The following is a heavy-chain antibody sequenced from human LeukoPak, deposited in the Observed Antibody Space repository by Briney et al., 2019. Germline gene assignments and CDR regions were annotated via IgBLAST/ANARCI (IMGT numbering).Heavy chain of an antibody. D-gene: IGHD6-13*01. J-gene: IGHJ4*02. V-gene: IGHV4-39*01. CDR3: ARLIAAAGMSIDY. CDR1: GGSISSSSDY. Sequence: ASETLSLTCTVSGGSISSSSDYWGWIRQAPGKGLEWIGSIYYHENTYYNSSLKSRVTISVDTSKNQFSLKLNSVTAADTAVYYCARLIAAAGMSIDYWGQGTLVTVSS. CDR2: IYYHENT.